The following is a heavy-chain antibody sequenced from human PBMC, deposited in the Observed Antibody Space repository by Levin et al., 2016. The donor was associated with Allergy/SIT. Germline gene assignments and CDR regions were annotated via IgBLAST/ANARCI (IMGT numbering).Heavy chain of an antibody. V-gene: IGHV6-1*01. CDR2: TYYRSKWYN. CDR3: ARDRGDGYNLDFDY. D-gene: IGHD5-24*01. Sequence: WIRQSPSRGLEWLGRTYYRSKWYNDYAVSVKSRITINPDTSKNQFSLQLNSVTPEDTAVYYCARDRGDGYNLDFDYWGQGTLVTVSS. J-gene: IGHJ4*02.